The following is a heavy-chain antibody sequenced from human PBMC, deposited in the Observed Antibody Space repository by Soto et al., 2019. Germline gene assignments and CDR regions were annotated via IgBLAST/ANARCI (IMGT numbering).Heavy chain of an antibody. CDR2: ISYDGRNK. Sequence: GGSLRLSCAASGFTFSNYAMHWVRQAPGKGPEWVAAISYDGRNKYYADSVKGRFTISRDNSKNTLDLQMNSLRAEDTAVYYYASTLYGSGSYYNSYPPLYWGQGTLVTVSS. CDR3: ASTLYGSGSYYNSYPPLY. J-gene: IGHJ4*02. V-gene: IGHV3-30*03. CDR1: GFTFSNYA. D-gene: IGHD3-10*01.